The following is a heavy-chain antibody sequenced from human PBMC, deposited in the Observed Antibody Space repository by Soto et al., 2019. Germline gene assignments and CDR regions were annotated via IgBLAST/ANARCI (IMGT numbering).Heavy chain of an antibody. CDR3: ARDGDTAMVTGMDV. D-gene: IGHD5-18*01. CDR1: GGSISSSNW. Sequence: SETLSLTCAVSGGSISSSNWWSWVRQPPGKGLEWIGEIYHSGSTNYNPSLKSRVAISVDKSKNQFSLKLSSVTAADTAVYYCARDGDTAMVTGMDVWGQGTTVTVSS. J-gene: IGHJ6*02. CDR2: IYHSGST. V-gene: IGHV4-4*02.